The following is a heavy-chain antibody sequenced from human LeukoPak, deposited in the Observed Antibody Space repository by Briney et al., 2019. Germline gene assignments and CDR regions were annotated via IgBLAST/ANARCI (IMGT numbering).Heavy chain of an antibody. CDR1: GFTFSNAW. V-gene: IGHV3-15*01. D-gene: IGHD1-26*01. CDR2: IKSKTDGGTT. J-gene: IGHJ4*02. Sequence: GGSLRLSCAASGFTFSNAWMSWVRQAPGKGLEWVGRIKSKTDGGTTDYAAPVKGRFTISRDDSKNTLYLQMNSLKTEDTAVYYCTTDGEVGATLFDYWGQGTLVTVSS. CDR3: TTDGEVGATLFDY.